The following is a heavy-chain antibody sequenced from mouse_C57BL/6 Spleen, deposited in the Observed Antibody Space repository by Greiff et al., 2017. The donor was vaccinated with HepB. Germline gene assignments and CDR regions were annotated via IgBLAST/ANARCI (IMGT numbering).Heavy chain of an antibody. CDR3: ARRSNYASWFAY. CDR2: ISSGGSYT. D-gene: IGHD2-5*01. CDR1: GFTFSSYG. J-gene: IGHJ3*01. V-gene: IGHV5-6*02. Sequence: EVMLVESGGDLVKPGGSLKLSCAASGFTFSSYGMSWVRQTPDKRLEWVATISSGGSYTYYPDSVKGRFTISRDNAKNTLYLQMSSLKSEDTAMYYCARRSNYASWFAYWGQGTLVTVSA.